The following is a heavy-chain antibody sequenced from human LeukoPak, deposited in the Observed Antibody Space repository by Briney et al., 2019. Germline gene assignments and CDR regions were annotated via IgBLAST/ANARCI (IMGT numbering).Heavy chain of an antibody. D-gene: IGHD2-2*01. CDR1: GYTFTSYD. CDR3: ARVLVCSSTSCRGPLAY. V-gene: IGHV1-8*01. CDR2: MNPNSGNT. J-gene: IGHJ4*02. Sequence: GASVKVSCKASGYTFTSYDINWVRQATGQGLEWMGWMNPNSGNTGYAQKFQGRVTMTRNTSISTAYMELSSLRSEDTAVYYCARVLVCSSTSCRGPLAYWGRGTLVTVSS.